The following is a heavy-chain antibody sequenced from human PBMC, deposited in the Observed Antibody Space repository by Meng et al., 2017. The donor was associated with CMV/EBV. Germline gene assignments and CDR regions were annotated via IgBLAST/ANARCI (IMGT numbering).Heavy chain of an antibody. V-gene: IGHV3-48*03. CDR1: GFTFSSYE. CDR3: ARGLGYCSSTSCPEYYYYGMDV. D-gene: IGHD2-2*01. Sequence: GESLKISCAASGFTFSSYEMNWVRQAPGKGLEWVSYISSSGSTIYYADSVKGRFTISRDNAKNSLYLQMNSLRAEDTAVYYCARGLGYCSSTSCPEYYYYGMDVWGQGTTVTVSS. CDR2: ISSSGSTI. J-gene: IGHJ6*02.